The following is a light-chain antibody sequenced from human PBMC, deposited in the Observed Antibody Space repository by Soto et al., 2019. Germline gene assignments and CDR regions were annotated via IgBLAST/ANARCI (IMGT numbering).Light chain of an antibody. V-gene: IGKV3-15*01. CDR1: QSVSSN. J-gene: IGKJ1*01. Sequence: EIVMTQSPATLCVSPGERATLSCRASQSVSSNLAWYQQKPGQAPRLLIYGASTRATGIPARFSGSGSGTEFTLTICSLQSEDFAVYYCQQYNNWPPWTVGQGIKVDIK. CDR3: QQYNNWPPWT. CDR2: GAS.